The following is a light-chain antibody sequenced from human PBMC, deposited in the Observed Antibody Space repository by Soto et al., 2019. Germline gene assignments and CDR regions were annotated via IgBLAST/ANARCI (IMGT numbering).Light chain of an antibody. V-gene: IGLV2-14*01. J-gene: IGLJ3*02. Sequence: QSALTQPASVSGSPGQSITISCTGTSSDVGGYNYVSWYQQHPGKAPKLMIYDVSNRPSGVSNRFSGSKSGNTASLTISGLQAEDEADYYCAAWDDSLSARVFGGGTKLTVL. CDR1: SSDVGGYNY. CDR2: DVS. CDR3: AAWDDSLSARV.